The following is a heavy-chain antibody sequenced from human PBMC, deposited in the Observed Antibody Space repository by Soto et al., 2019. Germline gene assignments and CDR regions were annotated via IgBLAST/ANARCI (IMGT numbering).Heavy chain of an antibody. CDR2: IIPIFGTA. CDR1: GGTFSSYA. CDR3: ARVVGDSYLPQLWFDP. J-gene: IGHJ5*02. D-gene: IGHD2-21*02. Sequence: QVQLVQSGAEVKKPGSSVKVSCKASGGTFSSYAISWVRQAPGQGLEWMGGIIPIFGTANYAQKFQGRVTMTADESTSTADRELSSLRSEDTAVYYCARVVGDSYLPQLWFDPWGQGTLVTVSS. V-gene: IGHV1-69*01.